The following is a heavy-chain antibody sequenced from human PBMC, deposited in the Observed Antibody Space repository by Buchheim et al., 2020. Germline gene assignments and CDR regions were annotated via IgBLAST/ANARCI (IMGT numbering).Heavy chain of an antibody. CDR3: VTSGSYYYYAMDV. Sequence: EVQLVESGGGLVQPGGSLRLSCAASGFTFSSYWMHWVRQAPGKGLVCVARINSDGRTTTYADSVKGRFSISRDNAMNTMVLQMNSLRAEDTAVYYCVTSGSYYYYAMDVWGQGTT. CDR1: GFTFSSYW. CDR2: INSDGRTT. V-gene: IGHV3-74*01. J-gene: IGHJ6*02. D-gene: IGHD3-22*01.